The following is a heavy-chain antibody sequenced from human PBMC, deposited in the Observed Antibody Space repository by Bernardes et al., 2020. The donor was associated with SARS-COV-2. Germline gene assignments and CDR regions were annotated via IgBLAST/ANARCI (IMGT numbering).Heavy chain of an antibody. CDR3: ARDRHCSSTSCYDYYYGMDV. D-gene: IGHD2-2*01. CDR1: GFTFSDYY. V-gene: IGHV3-11*01. Sequence: GGSLRLSCAASGFTFSDYYMSWIRQAPGKGLEWVSYISSSGSTIYYADSVKGRFTISRDNAKNSLYLQMNSLRAEDTAVYYCARDRHCSSTSCYDYYYGMDVWGQGTTVTVSS. CDR2: ISSSGSTI. J-gene: IGHJ6*02.